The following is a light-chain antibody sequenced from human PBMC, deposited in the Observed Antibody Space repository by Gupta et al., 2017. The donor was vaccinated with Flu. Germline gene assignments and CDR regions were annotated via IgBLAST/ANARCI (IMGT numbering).Light chain of an antibody. V-gene: IGKV1-39*01. Sequence: DIQMTQSPSSLSASVGDRVTITCRARQSIDNYLNWYQQKPGKAPKLLIFAASSLQSGVPSRFTGSGSGTDFTLTITRLQPEDFATYYCQQSYRLWTFGQGTKVEIK. CDR3: QQSYRLWT. J-gene: IGKJ1*01. CDR2: AAS. CDR1: QSIDNY.